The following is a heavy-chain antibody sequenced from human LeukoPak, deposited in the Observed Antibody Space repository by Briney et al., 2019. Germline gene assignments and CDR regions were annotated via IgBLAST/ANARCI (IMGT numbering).Heavy chain of an antibody. J-gene: IGHJ3*02. CDR3: ASIQLWSRDAFDI. CDR1: GFTFDDYA. D-gene: IGHD5-18*01. CDR2: ISWNSGSI. Sequence: GRSLRLSCVASGFTFDDYAMHWVRQAPGKGLEWVSGISWNSGSIGYADSVKGRFTISRDNAKNSLYLQMNSLRAEDTALYYCASIQLWSRDAFDIWGQGTMVTVSS. V-gene: IGHV3-9*01.